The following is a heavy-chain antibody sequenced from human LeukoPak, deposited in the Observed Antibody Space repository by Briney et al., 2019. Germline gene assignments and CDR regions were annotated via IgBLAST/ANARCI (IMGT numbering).Heavy chain of an antibody. V-gene: IGHV4-34*01. D-gene: IGHD3/OR15-3a*01. CDR3: ARGARDWYNYYYYGMDV. Sequence: PSETLSLTCAVYVGSFTGYYWSWIRHPPGKGLEWIGEINHSGSTNYNPSLKSRVTISVDTSKNQFSLKLSSVTAADTAVYYCARGARDWYNYYYYGMDVWGQGTTVTVSS. CDR2: INHSGST. J-gene: IGHJ6*02. CDR1: VGSFTGYY.